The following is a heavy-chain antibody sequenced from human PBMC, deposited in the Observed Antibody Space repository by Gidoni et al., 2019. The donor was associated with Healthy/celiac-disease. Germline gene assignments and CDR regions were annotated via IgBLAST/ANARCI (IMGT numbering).Heavy chain of an antibody. D-gene: IGHD1-26*01. CDR2: GST. J-gene: IGHJ4*02. V-gene: IGHV3-23*01. Sequence: GSTYYADSVKGRFTISRDNSKNTLYLQMNSLRAEDTAVYYCAKCIVGASPGGYWGQGTLVTVSS. CDR3: AKCIVGASPGGY.